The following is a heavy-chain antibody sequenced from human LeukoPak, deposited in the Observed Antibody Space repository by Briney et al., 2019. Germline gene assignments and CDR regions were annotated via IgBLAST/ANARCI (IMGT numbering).Heavy chain of an antibody. V-gene: IGHV6-1*01. J-gene: IGHJ4*02. D-gene: IGHD6-19*01. CDR1: GDSVSSNTAG. CDR2: TYYRARWYN. Sequence: SQTLSLTCAISGDSVSSNTAGWTWIRQSPSRGLEWLGRTYYRARWYNDYAVPVRGRITINPDTSRNQFSLHLNSVTPEDTAVYYCARGGSSGWPFDFWGQGTLVIVSS. CDR3: ARGGSSGWPFDF.